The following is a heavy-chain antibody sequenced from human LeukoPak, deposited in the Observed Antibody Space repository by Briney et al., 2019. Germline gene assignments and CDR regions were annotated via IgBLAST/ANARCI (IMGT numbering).Heavy chain of an antibody. J-gene: IGHJ3*02. V-gene: IGHV3-43*02. CDR1: GFTFDDYA. CDR2: ISGDGGST. CDR3: ATLGGTTMVRGALGDAFDI. Sequence: GGSLRLSCAASGFTFDDYAMHWVRQAPGKGLEWVSLISGDGGSTYYADSVKGRFTISRDNSKNSLYLRMNSLRTEDTALYYCATLGGTTMVRGALGDAFDIWGQGTMVTVSS. D-gene: IGHD3-10*01.